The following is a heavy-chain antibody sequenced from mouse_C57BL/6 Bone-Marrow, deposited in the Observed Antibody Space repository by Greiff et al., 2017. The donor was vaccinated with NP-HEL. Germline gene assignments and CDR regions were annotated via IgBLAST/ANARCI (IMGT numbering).Heavy chain of an antibody. Sequence: EVQVVESGGDLVKPGGSLKLSCAASGFTFSSYGMSWVRQTPDKRLEWVATISSGGSYTYYPDSVKGRFTISRDNAKNTLYLQMSSLKSEDTAMYYCARSLEAPFAYWGQGTLVTVSA. J-gene: IGHJ3*01. CDR1: GFTFSSYG. V-gene: IGHV5-6*01. CDR3: ARSLEAPFAY. CDR2: ISSGGSYT.